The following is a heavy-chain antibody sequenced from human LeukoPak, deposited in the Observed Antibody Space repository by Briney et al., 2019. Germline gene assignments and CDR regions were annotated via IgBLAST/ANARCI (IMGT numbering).Heavy chain of an antibody. D-gene: IGHD4-17*01. CDR3: VKSEDGAPVDY. CDR2: IWYDGSNK. J-gene: IGHJ4*02. Sequence: PGRSLRLSCAASGFTFSSYGMHWVRQAPGKGLEWVAVIWYDGSNKYYADSVKGRFTISRDNSKNTLYLQMNSLRAEDTAVYYCVKSEDGAPVDYWGQGTLVTVSS. V-gene: IGHV3-33*06. CDR1: GFTFSSYG.